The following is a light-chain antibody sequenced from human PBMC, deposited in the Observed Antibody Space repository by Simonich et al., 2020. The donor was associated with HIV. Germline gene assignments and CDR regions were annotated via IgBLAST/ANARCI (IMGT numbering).Light chain of an antibody. J-gene: IGLJ2*01. CDR3: NSYAGSNNVV. CDR1: SSDVGTYNY. CDR2: EVS. Sequence: QSALTQPPSASGSPGQSVTISCTRTSSDVGTYNYVSWYQPYPGKAPNLMIYEVSKRPSGGPDRFSGSKSGNTASLTVSGLQAEDEADYYCNSYAGSNNVVFGGGTKLTVL. V-gene: IGLV2-8*01.